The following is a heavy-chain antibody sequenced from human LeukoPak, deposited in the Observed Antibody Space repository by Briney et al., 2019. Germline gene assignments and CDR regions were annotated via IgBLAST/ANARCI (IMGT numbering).Heavy chain of an antibody. V-gene: IGHV4-39*01. D-gene: IGHD5-18*01. CDR3: ARLGDSYATDY. J-gene: IGHJ4*02. Sequence: KTSETLSLTCTVSGGSISSSSYYWGWIRQPPGKGLEWIGSIYYSGSTYYNPSLKSRVTISVDTSKNQFSLKLSSVTAADTAVYYCARLGDSYATDYWGQGTLVTVSS. CDR1: GGSISSSSYY. CDR2: IYYSGST.